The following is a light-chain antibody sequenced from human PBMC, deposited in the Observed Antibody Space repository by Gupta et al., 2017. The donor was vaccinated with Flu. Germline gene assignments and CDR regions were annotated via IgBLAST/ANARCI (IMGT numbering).Light chain of an antibody. J-gene: IGKJ1*01. CDR1: QSISAW. CDR2: TAS. CDR3: QHYSSFSRT. Sequence: GDRVTITCRASQSISAWLAWYQQKPGKVPKLLIYTASTLETGVPSRFSGSGSGTEFTLTISSLQPDDFATYYCQHYSSFSRTFGQGTKVEIK. V-gene: IGKV1-5*03.